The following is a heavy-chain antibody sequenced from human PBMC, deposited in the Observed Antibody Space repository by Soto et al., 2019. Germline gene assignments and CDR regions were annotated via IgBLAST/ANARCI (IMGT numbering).Heavy chain of an antibody. Sequence: VGSLRLSCAASGFSFSTYDMHWVRQVSGKGLEWVSAIGSADDPYYLGSVKGRFTISRENAKNSLYLQMNSLRAGDTAVYYCARAYSGRLPSRADYYYAMHVWGLGTTVTLSS. D-gene: IGHD2-15*01. CDR3: ARAYSGRLPSRADYYYAMHV. CDR1: GFSFSTYD. V-gene: IGHV3-13*05. CDR2: IGSADDP. J-gene: IGHJ6*02.